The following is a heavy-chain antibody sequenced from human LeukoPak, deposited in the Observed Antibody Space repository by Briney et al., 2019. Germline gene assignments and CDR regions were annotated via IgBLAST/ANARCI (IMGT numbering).Heavy chain of an antibody. CDR3: ARGKPYSSSAFDP. CDR1: GVSISSSNW. CDR2: IYHSGST. D-gene: IGHD6-13*01. Sequence: ETLSLTCDVSGVSISSSNWWSWVRQPPGKGLEWIGEIYHSGSTNYNPSLKSRVTISVDTSKNQFSLKLSSVTAADTAVYYCARGKPYSSSAFDPWGQGTLVTVSS. J-gene: IGHJ5*02. V-gene: IGHV4-4*02.